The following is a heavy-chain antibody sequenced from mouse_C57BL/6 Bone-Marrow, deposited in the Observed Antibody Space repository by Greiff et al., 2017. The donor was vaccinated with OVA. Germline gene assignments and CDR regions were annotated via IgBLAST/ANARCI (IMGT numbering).Heavy chain of an antibody. Sequence: VQVVESGGGLVKPGGSLKLSCAASGFTFSSYTMSWVRQTPEKRLEWVATISGGGGNTYYPDSVKGRFTISRDNAKNTLYLQMSSLRSEDTALYYCARHLTALTTVVATDYWGQGTTLTVSS. V-gene: IGHV5-9*01. J-gene: IGHJ2*01. CDR1: GFTFSSYT. CDR3: ARHLTALTTVVATDY. D-gene: IGHD1-1*01. CDR2: ISGGGGNT.